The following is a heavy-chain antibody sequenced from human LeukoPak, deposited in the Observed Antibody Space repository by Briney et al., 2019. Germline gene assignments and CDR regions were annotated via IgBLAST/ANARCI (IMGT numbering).Heavy chain of an antibody. CDR2: IYYTGST. D-gene: IGHD2-21*02. CDR3: ARQEAVTATYFYGMDV. V-gene: IGHV4-39*01. J-gene: IGHJ6*02. CDR1: GFTFSSSSLN. Sequence: GSLRLSCAASGFTFSSSSLNWVRQPPGKGLEWIGSIYYTGSTYYNPSLKSRVTISVDTSKNQFSLKLSSMTAADTAVYYCARQEAVTATYFYGMDVWGQGTTVTVSS.